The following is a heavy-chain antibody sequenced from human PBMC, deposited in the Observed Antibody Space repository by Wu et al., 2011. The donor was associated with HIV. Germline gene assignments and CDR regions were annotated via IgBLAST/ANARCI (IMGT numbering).Heavy chain of an antibody. J-gene: IGHJ6*01. V-gene: IGHV1-2*02. CDR3: IGLPPGTLLQEHL. Sequence: QVQLVQSGAEVKKPGSSVKVSCKASGYSFTGYHMHWVRQAPGQGLEWMGWINPNSGGTNYAQKFQGRVTMTRETSISTAYMELSRLRASLSLHQGPIGLPPGTLLQEHLWG. CDR1: GYSFTGYH. CDR2: INPNSGGT.